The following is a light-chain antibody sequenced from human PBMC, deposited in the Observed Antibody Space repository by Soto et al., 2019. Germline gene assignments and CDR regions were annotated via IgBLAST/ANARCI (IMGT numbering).Light chain of an antibody. CDR2: GAS. CDR1: QSISSE. J-gene: IGKJ2*01. Sequence: EIVMTQSPATLSVSPGESATLYCRASQSISSELAWYQQKPGQPPRLLIYGASTRATGVPVRFTGSGSGSYVTLTISGLQSEDFAVSYCQQGHNWPLTFGQGTSLEI. CDR3: QQGHNWPLT. V-gene: IGKV3-15*01.